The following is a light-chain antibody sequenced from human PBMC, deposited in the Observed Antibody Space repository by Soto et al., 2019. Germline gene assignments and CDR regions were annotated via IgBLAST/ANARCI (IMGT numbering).Light chain of an antibody. CDR3: QQYYSTPYT. CDR1: QSVLYSSNNKNY. V-gene: IGKV4-1*01. J-gene: IGKJ2*01. Sequence: DIVMTQSPDSLAVSLGERATINCKSSQSVLYSSNNKNYLAWYQQKPGQPPKLLIYWASTRESGVPDRFSGSGSVTDFTLTISSLPAEDVAVYYCQQYYSTPYTFGQGTKLEIK. CDR2: WAS.